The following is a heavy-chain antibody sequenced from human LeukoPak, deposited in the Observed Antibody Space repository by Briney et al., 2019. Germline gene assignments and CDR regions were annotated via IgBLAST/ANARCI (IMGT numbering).Heavy chain of an antibody. J-gene: IGHJ5*02. CDR1: GGSISSYY. Sequence: SETLSLTCTVSGGSISSYYWSWIRQPPGKGLEWIGYIYYSGSTNYNPSLKSRVTISVDTSKNQFSLKLSSVTAADTAVYYCARDRYSSGWYTWFDPRGQGTLVTVSS. V-gene: IGHV4-59*01. CDR3: ARDRYSSGWYTWFDP. CDR2: IYYSGST. D-gene: IGHD6-19*01.